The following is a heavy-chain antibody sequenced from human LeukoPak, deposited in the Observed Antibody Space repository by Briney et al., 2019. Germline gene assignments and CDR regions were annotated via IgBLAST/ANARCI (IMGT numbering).Heavy chain of an antibody. CDR2: ISGSGGST. J-gene: IGHJ6*03. Sequence: PGGSLRLSCAASGFTFSSYAMSWVRQAPGKGLEWVSAISGSGGSTYYADSVKGRFTISRDNSKNTLYLQMNSLRAEDTAAYYCAKIRLAARLCSYYYMDVWGKGTAVTVSS. D-gene: IGHD6-6*01. CDR1: GFTFSSYA. CDR3: AKIRLAARLCSYYYMDV. V-gene: IGHV3-23*01.